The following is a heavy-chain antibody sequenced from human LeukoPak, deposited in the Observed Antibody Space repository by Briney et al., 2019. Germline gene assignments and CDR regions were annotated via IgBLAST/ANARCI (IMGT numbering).Heavy chain of an antibody. Sequence: SETLSLTCAVYGGSFSGYYWSWIRQPPGKGLEWIGEINHSGSTNYNPSLKSRVTISVDTSKNQFSLKLSSVTAADTAVYYCASPAGYSGYRKPFDYWGQGTLVTVPS. CDR1: GGSFSGYY. CDR2: INHSGST. V-gene: IGHV4-34*01. J-gene: IGHJ4*02. CDR3: ASPAGYSGYRKPFDY. D-gene: IGHD5-12*01.